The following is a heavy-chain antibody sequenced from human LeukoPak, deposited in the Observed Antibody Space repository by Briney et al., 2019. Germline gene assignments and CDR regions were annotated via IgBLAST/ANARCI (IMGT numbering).Heavy chain of an antibody. V-gene: IGHV4-38-2*02. J-gene: IGHJ4*02. CDR3: ARVIEVAGTRPFDY. D-gene: IGHD6-19*01. CDR1: GYSISSGYY. Sequence: SETLSLTCTVSGYSISSGYYWGWIRQPPGKGLEWIGSIYHSGSTYYNPSLKSRVTISVDTSKNQFSLKLSSVTAADTAVYYCARVIEVAGTRPFDYWGQGTLVTVSS. CDR2: IYHSGST.